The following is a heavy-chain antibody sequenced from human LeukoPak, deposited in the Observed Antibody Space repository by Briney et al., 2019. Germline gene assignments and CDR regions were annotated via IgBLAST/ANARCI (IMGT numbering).Heavy chain of an antibody. CDR1: GFTFSSYA. Sequence: PGGSLRLSCAASGFTFSSYAMHWVRQAPGKGLEWVAVISYDGSNKYYADSVKGRFTISRDNSKNTLYLQMNSLRAEDTAVYYCAKSLSTWFVTAEYFQHWGQGTLVTVSS. CDR3: AKSLSTWFVTAEYFQH. J-gene: IGHJ1*01. D-gene: IGHD3-10*01. CDR2: ISYDGSNK. V-gene: IGHV3-30-3*02.